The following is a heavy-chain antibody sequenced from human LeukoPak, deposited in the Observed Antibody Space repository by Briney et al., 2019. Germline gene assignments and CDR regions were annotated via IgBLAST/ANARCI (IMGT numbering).Heavy chain of an antibody. CDR2: INHSGST. CDR1: GGSFSGYY. Sequence: PSETLSLTCAVYGGSFSGYYWSWIRQPPGKGLEWIGEINHSGSTNYNPSLKSRVTISVDTSKNQFSLKLSSVTAADTAVYYCARGPSYRGGDCYPDYWGQGTLVTVSS. J-gene: IGHJ4*02. V-gene: IGHV4-34*01. CDR3: ARGPSYRGGDCYPDY. D-gene: IGHD2-21*02.